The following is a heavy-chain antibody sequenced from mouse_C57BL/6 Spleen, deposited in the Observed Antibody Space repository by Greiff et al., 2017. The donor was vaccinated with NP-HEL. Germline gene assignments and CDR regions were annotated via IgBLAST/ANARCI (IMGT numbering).Heavy chain of an antibody. Sequence: QVHVKQPGTELVKPGASVKLSCKASGYTFTSYWMHWVKQRPGQGLEWIGNINPSNGGTNYNEKFKSKATLTVDKSSSTAYMQLSSLTSEDSAVYYCARFTTVVASNFDYWGQGTTLTVSS. J-gene: IGHJ2*01. CDR3: ARFTTVVASNFDY. D-gene: IGHD1-1*01. CDR2: INPSNGGT. V-gene: IGHV1-53*01. CDR1: GYTFTSYW.